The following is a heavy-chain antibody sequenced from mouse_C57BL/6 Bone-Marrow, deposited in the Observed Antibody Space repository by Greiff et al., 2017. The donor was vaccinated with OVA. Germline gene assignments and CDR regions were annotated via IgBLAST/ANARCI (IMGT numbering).Heavy chain of an antibody. V-gene: IGHV5-17*01. CDR2: ISSGSSTI. CDR3: APYAMDY. Sequence: VKLVESGGGLVKPGGSLKLSCAASGFTFSDYGMHWVRQAPEKGLEWVAYISSGSSTIYYADTVKGRFTISRDKATNTLFLQMTSLRSEDTAMYYCAPYAMDYWGQGTSVTVSS. CDR1: GFTFSDYG. J-gene: IGHJ4*01.